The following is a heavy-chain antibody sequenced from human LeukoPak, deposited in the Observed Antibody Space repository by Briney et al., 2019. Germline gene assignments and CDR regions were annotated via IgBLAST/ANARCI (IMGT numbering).Heavy chain of an antibody. CDR2: IIPIFSTA. J-gene: IGHJ4*02. V-gene: IGHV1-69*06. CDR3: ARGRSAVTTPSHFDY. D-gene: IGHD4-17*01. CDR1: GGTFSSYA. Sequence: SVKVSCKASGGTFSSYAISWVRQAPGQGLEWMGGIIPIFSTANYAQKFQGRVTITADKSTSTAYMELSSLRSEDTAVYYCARGRSAVTTPSHFDYWGQGTLVTVSS.